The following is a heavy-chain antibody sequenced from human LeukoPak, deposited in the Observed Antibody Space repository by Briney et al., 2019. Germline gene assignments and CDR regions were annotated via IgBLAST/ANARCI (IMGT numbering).Heavy chain of an antibody. J-gene: IGHJ4*02. CDR3: ARDTGAVWYYDSSGNFDY. CDR2: INPSGGST. D-gene: IGHD3-22*01. V-gene: IGHV1-46*01. Sequence: APVKVSCKASGYTFTSYYMHWVRQAPGHGLEWMGIINPSGGSTSYAQKFQGRVTMTRDTSTSTVYMELSSLRSEDTAVYYCARDTGAVWYYDSSGNFDYWGQGTLVTVSS. CDR1: GYTFTSYY.